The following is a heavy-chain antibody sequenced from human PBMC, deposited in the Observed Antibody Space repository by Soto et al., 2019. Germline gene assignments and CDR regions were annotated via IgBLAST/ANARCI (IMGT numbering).Heavy chain of an antibody. Sequence: SETLSLTCGVYNGSFSDYFWNWIRQPPGKGLEWIGEIKESGFATYNPSLKRRVTMSVDTANNQFSLKVTSVTAADTAVYYCARGKSSGPLYYFDTWGQGTLVTVSS. CDR2: IKESGFA. J-gene: IGHJ4*02. CDR3: ARGKSSGPLYYFDT. V-gene: IGHV4-34*01. D-gene: IGHD6-19*01. CDR1: NGSFSDYF.